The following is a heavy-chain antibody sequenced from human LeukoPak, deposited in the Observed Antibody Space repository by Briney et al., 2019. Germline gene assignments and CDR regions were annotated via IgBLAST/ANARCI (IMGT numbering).Heavy chain of an antibody. J-gene: IGHJ4*02. CDR2: IRYDGTNR. Sequence: GGSLRLSCAASGFTFSSYGMLWVRQAPGKGLEWVAFIRYDGTNRYYSDSVKGRFTISRDNSKNTLYLQMNSLSAEDTAVYYCAKSYSGSYDFDYWGQGTLVTVSS. CDR1: GFTFSSYG. D-gene: IGHD1-26*01. V-gene: IGHV3-30*02. CDR3: AKSYSGSYDFDY.